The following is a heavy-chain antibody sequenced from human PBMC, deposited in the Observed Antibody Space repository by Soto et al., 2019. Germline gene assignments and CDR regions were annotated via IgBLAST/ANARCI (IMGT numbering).Heavy chain of an antibody. V-gene: IGHV1-2*02. J-gene: IGHJ4*02. D-gene: IGHD1-1*01. CDR3: ARGRTGTTSYFDY. Sequence: VSVKVSCKASGYTFTGYYLHWVRQAPGQGLEWMGWINPNSGGTNYAQKFQGRVTMTRDTSISTAYMELSRLRSDDTAVYYCARGRTGTTSYFDYWGQGNLVTVSS. CDR1: GYTFTGYY. CDR2: INPNSGGT.